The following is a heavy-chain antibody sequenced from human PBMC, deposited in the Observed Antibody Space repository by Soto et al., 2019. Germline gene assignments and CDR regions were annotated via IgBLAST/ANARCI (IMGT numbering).Heavy chain of an antibody. Sequence: QPGGSLRLSCAASGFSFGGSAMHWVRQASGKGLEWVGHIRSSSNNYATAYAASVTGRFTISRDDSRSTAYLQMNSLKTEDTAVYYCTGSAKGYWGQGTQVTVSS. CDR2: IRSSSNNYAT. CDR3: TGSAKGY. CDR1: GFSFGGSA. J-gene: IGHJ4*02. D-gene: IGHD6-19*01. V-gene: IGHV3-73*01.